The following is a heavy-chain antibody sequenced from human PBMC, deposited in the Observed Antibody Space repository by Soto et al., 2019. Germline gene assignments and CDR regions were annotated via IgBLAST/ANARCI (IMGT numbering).Heavy chain of an antibody. J-gene: IGHJ4*02. Sequence: SETLSLTCTVSGGSLSCYYWSWIRQSPGKGLEWIGYIRDSGSTNFNPSLKSRVTMSVDTSKNQFSLKVSSVSAADTAAYYCARVDYDSLTGYYFDYWGQGTLVTVSS. CDR3: ARVDYDSLTGYYFDY. CDR2: IRDSGST. D-gene: IGHD3-9*01. CDR1: GGSLSCYY. V-gene: IGHV4-59*01.